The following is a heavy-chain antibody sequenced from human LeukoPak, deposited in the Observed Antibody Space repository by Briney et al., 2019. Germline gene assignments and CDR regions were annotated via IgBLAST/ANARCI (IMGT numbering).Heavy chain of an antibody. D-gene: IGHD4-11*01. CDR2: INPNSGGT. V-gene: IGHV1-2*02. Sequence: ASVKVSCKASGYTFTGYYMHWVRQAPGQGLEWMGWINPNSGGTNYAQKFRGRVTMTRDTSISTAYMELSRLRSDDTAVYYCARDRPYSNYDFDYWGQGTLVTVSS. CDR3: ARDRPYSNYDFDY. J-gene: IGHJ4*02. CDR1: GYTFTGYY.